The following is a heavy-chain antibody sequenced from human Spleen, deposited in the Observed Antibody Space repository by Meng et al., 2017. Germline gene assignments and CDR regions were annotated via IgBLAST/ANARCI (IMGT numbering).Heavy chain of an antibody. CDR1: GITVGTNY. J-gene: IGHJ4*02. D-gene: IGHD4-23*01. Sequence: GESLKISCAVSGITVGTNYMSWVRQAPGKGLEWVSLIYGGGTTYYADSVKGRFTISRDDSKNTLYLQMNSLRTEDTAVYYCARDGVTYGGNLHRFDYWGQGTLVTVSS. V-gene: IGHV3-66*02. CDR2: IYGGGTT. CDR3: ARDGVTYGGNLHRFDY.